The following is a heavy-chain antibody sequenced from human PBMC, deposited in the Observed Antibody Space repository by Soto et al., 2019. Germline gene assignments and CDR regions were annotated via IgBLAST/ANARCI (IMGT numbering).Heavy chain of an antibody. Sequence: QVQLVQSGAEVKKPGTSVKVSCKASGYTVTSYGISWVRQAPGQGLEWMGWISAYNGNTNYAQKLQGRVTMTTDTSTSTAYMELRSLRSDDTAVYYCARTYCGGDCSTEWHNWFDPWGQGTLVTVSS. CDR2: ISAYNGNT. CDR3: ARTYCGGDCSTEWHNWFDP. D-gene: IGHD2-21*02. J-gene: IGHJ5*02. CDR1: GYTVTSYG. V-gene: IGHV1-18*01.